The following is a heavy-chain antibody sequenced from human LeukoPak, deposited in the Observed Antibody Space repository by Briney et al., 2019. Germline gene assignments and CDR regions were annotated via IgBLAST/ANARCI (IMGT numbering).Heavy chain of an antibody. J-gene: IGHJ6*03. CDR1: GFIFSNYA. CDR3: AKGFVGATYWVGLDYYYYMDV. CDR2: ISGSDGST. V-gene: IGHV3-23*01. D-gene: IGHD1-26*01. Sequence: GGTLRLSCAASGFIFSNYAMTWVRQAPGKGLEWVSTISGSDGSTYYADSVKGRFTISRDNSKNTLYLQMNSLRAEDTAVYYCAKGFVGATYWVGLDYYYYMDVWGKGTTVTISS.